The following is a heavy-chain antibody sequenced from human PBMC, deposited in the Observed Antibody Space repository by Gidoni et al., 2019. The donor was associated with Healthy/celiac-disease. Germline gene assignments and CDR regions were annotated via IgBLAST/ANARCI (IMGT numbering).Heavy chain of an antibody. J-gene: IGHJ5*02. Sequence: QVQLVESGGGVVQPGRSLRLSCAASGFTFSSYAMHWVRQAPGKGLEWVAVISYDGSNKYYADSVKGRFTISRDNSKNTLYLQMNSLRAEDTAVYYCARADFSYNWFDPWGQGTLVTVSS. CDR3: ARADFSYNWFDP. V-gene: IGHV3-30-3*01. CDR2: ISYDGSNK. CDR1: GFTFSSYA. D-gene: IGHD3-3*01.